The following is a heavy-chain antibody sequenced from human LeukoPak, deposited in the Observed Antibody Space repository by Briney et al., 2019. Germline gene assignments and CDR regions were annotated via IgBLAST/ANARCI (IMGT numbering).Heavy chain of an antibody. Sequence: SETLSLTCSVSGDSVTSTYWSWIRQPPGKGLEWIGYIYYTGSTDYNPSLKSRVAISVDTSKNQFSLKLSSVTAADTAVYYCARGSKAAPGTFDYWGQGTLVTVSS. J-gene: IGHJ4*02. CDR1: GDSVTSTY. CDR2: IYYTGST. CDR3: ARGSKAAPGTFDY. V-gene: IGHV4-59*02. D-gene: IGHD6-13*01.